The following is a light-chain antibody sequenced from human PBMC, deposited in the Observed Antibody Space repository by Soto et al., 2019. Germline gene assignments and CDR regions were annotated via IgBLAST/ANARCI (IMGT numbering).Light chain of an antibody. V-gene: IGLV1-44*01. Sequence: QSVLAQPPSASGTPGQSVTISCSGSSSNIGSNTVNWYHQLPGTAPKLLIYNNYQRSSGVPDRFSGSKSGTSASLAISGLQSEDEADYYCAAWDDSLNGYVFGNGKKVTV. CDR3: AAWDDSLNGYV. J-gene: IGLJ1*01. CDR1: SSNIGSNT. CDR2: NNY.